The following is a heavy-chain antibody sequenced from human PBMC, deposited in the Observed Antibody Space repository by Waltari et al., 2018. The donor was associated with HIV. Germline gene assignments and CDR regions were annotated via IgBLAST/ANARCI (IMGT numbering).Heavy chain of an antibody. CDR1: GGSFSGYY. CDR3: ASNYYDSSPYYFDY. Sequence: QVQLQQWGAGLLKPSETLSLTCAVYGGSFSGYYWSWIRQPPGKGLEWIGEINHSGSTNYNPSRKSRVTISVDTSKNQFSLKLSSVTAADTAVYYCASNYYDSSPYYFDYWGQGTLVTVSS. J-gene: IGHJ4*02. D-gene: IGHD3-22*01. V-gene: IGHV4-34*01. CDR2: INHSGST.